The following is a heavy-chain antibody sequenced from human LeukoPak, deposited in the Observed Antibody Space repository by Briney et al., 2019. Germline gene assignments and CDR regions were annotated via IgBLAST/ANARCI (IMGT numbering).Heavy chain of an antibody. CDR2: IIPILGIA. D-gene: IGHD3-10*01. J-gene: IGHJ4*02. CDR3: ARVSRWFGELPQDFDY. CDR1: GGTFSSYA. V-gene: IGHV1-69*04. Sequence: SVKVSCKASGGTFSSYAISWVRQAPGQGLEWMGRIIPILGIANYAQKFQGRVTITADKSTSTAYMELSSLRSEDTAVYYCARVSRWFGELPQDFDYWGQGTLVTVSS.